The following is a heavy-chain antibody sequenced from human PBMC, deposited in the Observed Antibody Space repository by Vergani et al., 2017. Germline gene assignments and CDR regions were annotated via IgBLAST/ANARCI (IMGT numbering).Heavy chain of an antibody. CDR3: ARXRRYCSSTSCYNYWFDP. V-gene: IGHV4-30-4*01. Sequence: QVQLQESGPGLVQPSQTLSLTCTVSGGSISSGDYYWSWIRQPPGKGLEWIGYIYYSGSTYYNPSLKSRVTISVDTSKNQFSLKLSSVTAADTAVYYCARXRRYCSSTSCYNYWFDPWGQGTLVTVSS. D-gene: IGHD2-2*02. CDR2: IYYSGST. J-gene: IGHJ5*02. CDR1: GGSISSGDYY.